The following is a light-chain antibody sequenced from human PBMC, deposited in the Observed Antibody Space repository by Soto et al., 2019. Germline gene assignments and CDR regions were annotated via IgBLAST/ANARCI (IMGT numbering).Light chain of an antibody. CDR3: QQYDNWPRT. V-gene: IGKV3-15*01. J-gene: IGKJ1*01. Sequence: EIVMTQSPVTLSVSPGERATLSCRASQSVSSTLAWYQQKPGQAPRLLIYGASTRATGIPARFSGSGSGTEFTLTISSLQSEDFAAYYCQQYDNWPRTFGQGTKV. CDR2: GAS. CDR1: QSVSST.